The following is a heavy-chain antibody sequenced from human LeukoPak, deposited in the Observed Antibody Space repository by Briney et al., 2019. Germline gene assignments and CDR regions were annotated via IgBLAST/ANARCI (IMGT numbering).Heavy chain of an antibody. J-gene: IGHJ4*02. Sequence: PGRSLRLSCAASGFTLSSHAMHWVRQAPGKGLEWVAVISYDGSHKYYADSVKGRFTISRDNSKNTVYLQMNSLRGEDTAVYYCARDLGWNGLSPDYWGQGTLVIVSS. D-gene: IGHD1-1*01. CDR1: GFTLSSHA. CDR3: ARDLGWNGLSPDY. V-gene: IGHV3-30-3*01. CDR2: ISYDGSHK.